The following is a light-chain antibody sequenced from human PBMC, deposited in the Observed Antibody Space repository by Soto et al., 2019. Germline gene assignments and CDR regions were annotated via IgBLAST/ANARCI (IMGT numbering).Light chain of an antibody. V-gene: IGKV3D-20*02. J-gene: IGKJ5*01. Sequence: EIVLTQSPGTLSLSPGERATLSCRASQSVSSMYLAWYQQKPGQPPRLLIYGASSRATGIPDRFSVSGSGTDFTLTISSLEPEDFAVYYCQQRSNWPPVFGQGTRLEIK. CDR3: QQRSNWPPV. CDR2: GAS. CDR1: QSVSSMY.